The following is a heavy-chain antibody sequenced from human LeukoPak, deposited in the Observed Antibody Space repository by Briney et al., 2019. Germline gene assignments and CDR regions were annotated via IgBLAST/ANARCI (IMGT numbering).Heavy chain of an antibody. J-gene: IGHJ4*02. V-gene: IGHV3-7*01. CDR2: MKHDGSEK. Sequence: GGSLRLSCAASGFTFSNYWMSWVRQAPGKGLEWVANMKHDGSEKYYVDSVKGRFTISRDNAKNSLYLRMNSLSAEDTAVYYCASLAMADFWSGYYFDYWGRGTLVTVSS. CDR3: ASLAMADFWSGYYFDY. CDR1: GFTFSNYW. D-gene: IGHD3-3*01.